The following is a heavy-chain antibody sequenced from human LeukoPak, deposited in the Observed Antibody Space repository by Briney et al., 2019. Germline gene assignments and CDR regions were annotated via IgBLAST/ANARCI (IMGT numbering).Heavy chain of an antibody. CDR1: GGSFSGYY. V-gene: IGHV4-34*01. J-gene: IGHJ4*02. CDR3: ARVRSSLLRGFDY. Sequence: PSETLSLTCAVYGGSFSGYYWSWIRQPPGKGLEWIGEINHSGSTNYNPSLKSRVTISVDTSKNQFSLKLSSVTAADTAVYYCARVRSSLLRGFDYWGQGTLVTVSS. CDR2: INHSGST. D-gene: IGHD6-13*01.